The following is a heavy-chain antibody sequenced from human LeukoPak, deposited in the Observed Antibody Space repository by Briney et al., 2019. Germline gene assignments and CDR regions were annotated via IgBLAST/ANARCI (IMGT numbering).Heavy chain of an antibody. J-gene: IGHJ4*02. V-gene: IGHV3-7*01. CDR1: GFTLTSFS. Sequence: GGSLRLSCAVSGFTLTSFSMRGVRQVPGKGLEWVATIRPGGSETYYVDSVKDRFTISRDNARNSLYLQMNSLRAEDTAMYYCSTAMFEPDYSDIYRPFAYWGPGTLVTVSS. CDR2: IRPGGSET. D-gene: IGHD4/OR15-4a*01. CDR3: STAMFEPDYSDIYRPFAY.